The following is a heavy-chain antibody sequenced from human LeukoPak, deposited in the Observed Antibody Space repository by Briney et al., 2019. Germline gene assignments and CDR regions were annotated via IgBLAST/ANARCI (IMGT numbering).Heavy chain of an antibody. J-gene: IGHJ4*02. CDR1: GYTFTSYD. CDR3: EIYTGYDSF. CDR2: MSPDSGYT. V-gene: IGHV1-8*01. D-gene: IGHD5-12*01. Sequence: ASVKVSCKASGYTFTSYDITWVRQATGQGLEWMGWMSPDSGYTGYAQTFQGRVTLTRNTSVSTAFMELSSLRSEDAAVYYCEIYTGYDSFWGQGTLVTVSS.